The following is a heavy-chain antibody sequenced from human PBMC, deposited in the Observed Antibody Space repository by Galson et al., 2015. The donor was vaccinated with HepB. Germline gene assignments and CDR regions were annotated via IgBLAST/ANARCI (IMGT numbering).Heavy chain of an antibody. V-gene: IGHV1-18*01. Sequence: LVKVSCKAFGYNFPNDGISWVRQAPGQGLEWMGWISSYNGNTKYAEKLQGRVTMTTDTSTSTVYMDLRSLRSDDTAVYYCAIDTSYGDTSLCYWGQGTLVTVSS. CDR1: GYNFPNDG. J-gene: IGHJ4*02. CDR2: ISSYNGNT. D-gene: IGHD4-17*01. CDR3: AIDTSYGDTSLCY.